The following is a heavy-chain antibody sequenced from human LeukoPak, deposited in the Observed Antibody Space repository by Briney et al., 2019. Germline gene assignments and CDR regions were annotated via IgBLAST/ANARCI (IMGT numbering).Heavy chain of an antibody. CDR2: IYYSGST. Sequence: SETLSLTYTVSGGSISSYYWSWIRQPPGRGLEWIGYIYYSGSTNYNPSLKSRVTISVDTSKNQFSLKLSSVTAADTAVYYCARYSSSWYSALDYWGQGTLVTVSS. CDR3: ARYSSSWYSALDY. D-gene: IGHD6-13*01. CDR1: GGSISSYY. V-gene: IGHV4-59*01. J-gene: IGHJ4*02.